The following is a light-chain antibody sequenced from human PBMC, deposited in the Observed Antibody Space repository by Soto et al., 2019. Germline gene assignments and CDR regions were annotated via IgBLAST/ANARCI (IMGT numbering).Light chain of an antibody. CDR2: RNN. CDR3: AAWVDSLRGRGV. CDR1: SSNIGNNY. V-gene: IGLV1-47*01. Sequence: QSVLTQPPSASGTPGQRVTISCSGSSSNIGNNYVYWYQMVPGTAPKLLIYRNNQRPSGVPDRFSGSRSGTSASLAISGLGSEEGVVYYWAAWVDSLRGRGVFGGGPKLTV. J-gene: IGLJ2*01.